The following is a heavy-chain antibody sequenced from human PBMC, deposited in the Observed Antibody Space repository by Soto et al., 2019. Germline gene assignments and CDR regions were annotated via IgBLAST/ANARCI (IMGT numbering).Heavy chain of an antibody. D-gene: IGHD3-22*01. CDR3: ARGLTDYYDASGDYFLDY. Sequence: QVQLVQSGAEVKKPGASVKVSCKASGYTFTTYGMSWVRQAPGQGLDWMGWISTYNGNTKYAERLQGRVTMTTDTAPSTASMEVGGLRSEDTAVYYCARGLTDYYDASGDYFLDYWGQGTLVTVSS. CDR2: ISTYNGNT. CDR1: GYTFTTYG. V-gene: IGHV1-18*01. J-gene: IGHJ4*02.